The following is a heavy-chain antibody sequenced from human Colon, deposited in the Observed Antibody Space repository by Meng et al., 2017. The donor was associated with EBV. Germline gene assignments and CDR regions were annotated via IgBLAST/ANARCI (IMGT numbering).Heavy chain of an antibody. Sequence: QLQLQVEVPGPVAPAETWSLACSCSGCSLDKSGYCRGPGRQPPGKGMDRIGTVSYSGTSYYNPSLTFRVTISVDTSKLQFSLNLGSVTAAYTGVYYCSRDVDGDSYGFWGQGTLVTVSS. V-gene: IGHV4-39*02. J-gene: IGHJ4*02. CDR1: GCSLDKSGYC. CDR3: SRDVDGDSYGF. CDR2: VSYSGTS. D-gene: IGHD4-17*01.